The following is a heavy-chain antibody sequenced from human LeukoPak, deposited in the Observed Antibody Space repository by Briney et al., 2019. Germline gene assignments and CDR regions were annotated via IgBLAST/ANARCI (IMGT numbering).Heavy chain of an antibody. CDR3: ASRIGGSYNYYYYYGMDV. V-gene: IGHV3-64*01. Sequence: GGSLRLSCAASGFTFSSYAMHWVRQAPGKGLEYVSAISSNGGSTYYANSVKGRFTISRDNSKNTLYLQMGSLRAEDMAVYYCASRIGGSYNYYYYYGMDVWGQGTTVTVSS. CDR2: ISSNGGST. D-gene: IGHD2-15*01. CDR1: GFTFSSYA. J-gene: IGHJ6*02.